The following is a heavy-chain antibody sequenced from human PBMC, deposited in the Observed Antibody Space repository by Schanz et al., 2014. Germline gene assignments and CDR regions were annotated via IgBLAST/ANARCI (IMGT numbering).Heavy chain of an antibody. J-gene: IGHJ4*02. CDR2: ITGSGAT. D-gene: IGHD3-9*01. Sequence: VQLLESGGGLVQPGGFLRLSCAASGFTFRVFAMNWVRQAPGKGLEWVSIITGSGATYYADSVKGRFTISRDNSKNTLYLQMNSLSAEDTAVYYCAKRNHDMQSLPLDYWGQGTLVIVSS. CDR3: AKRNHDMQSLPLDY. CDR1: GFTFRVFA. V-gene: IGHV3-23*01.